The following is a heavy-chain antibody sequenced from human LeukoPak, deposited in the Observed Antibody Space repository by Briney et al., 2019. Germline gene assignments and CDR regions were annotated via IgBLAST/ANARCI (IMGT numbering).Heavy chain of an antibody. D-gene: IGHD6-6*01. V-gene: IGHV5-51*01. CDR2: IYPDDSDT. J-gene: IGHJ4*02. CDR1: GYSFTSYW. Sequence: GESLKISCKGSGYSFTSYWIGWVRQMPGKGLEWMGIIYPDDSDTRYSPSFQGQVTVSADKSISTAYLQWSSLKASDAAMYYCARERSSQGYFDFWGQGTLVTVSS. CDR3: ARERSSQGYFDF.